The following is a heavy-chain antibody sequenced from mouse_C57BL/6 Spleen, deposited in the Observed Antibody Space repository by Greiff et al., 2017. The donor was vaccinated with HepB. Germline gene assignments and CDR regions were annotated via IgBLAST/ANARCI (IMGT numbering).Heavy chain of an antibody. CDR2: IHPNSGST. V-gene: IGHV1-64*01. Sequence: VQLQQPGAELVKPGASVKLSCKASGYTFTSYWMHWVKQRPGQGLEWIGMIHPNSGSTNYNEKFKSKATLTVDKSSSTAYMQLSSLTSEDSAVYYCARSRDVEGYFDVWGTGTTVTVSS. J-gene: IGHJ1*03. CDR1: GYTFTSYW. CDR3: ARSRDVEGYFDV.